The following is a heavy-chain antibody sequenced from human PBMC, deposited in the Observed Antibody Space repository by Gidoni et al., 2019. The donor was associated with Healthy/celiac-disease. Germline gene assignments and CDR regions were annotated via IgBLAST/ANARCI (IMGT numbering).Heavy chain of an antibody. CDR1: GYTFTSYY. V-gene: IGHV1-46*01. Sequence: QVQLVQSGAEVKTPGASVKVSCMASGYTFTSYYMHWVRQAPGQGLEWMGIINPSGGSTSYAKKFQGRVTMTRDTSTSTVYMELSSLRSEDTAVYYCARSSEQWLVWVAFDIWGQGTMVTVSS. D-gene: IGHD6-19*01. J-gene: IGHJ3*02. CDR3: ARSSEQWLVWVAFDI. CDR2: INPSGGST.